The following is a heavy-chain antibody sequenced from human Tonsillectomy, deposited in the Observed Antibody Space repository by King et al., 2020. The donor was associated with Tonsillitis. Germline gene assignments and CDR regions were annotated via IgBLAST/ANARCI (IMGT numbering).Heavy chain of an antibody. CDR2: ISYDGGNK. Sequence: VQLVESGGGVVQPGRSLKVSCAGSGFTFSSYGMHWVRQAPGKGLEWVAVISYDGGNKKYANSVKGRFTISRDNSQNTLYLQMNGLRVEDTAVYYCAKDRESIVGVRGRFYYGMDVWGQGTTVTVSS. D-gene: IGHD1-26*01. V-gene: IGHV3-30*18. CDR3: AKDRESIVGVRGRFYYGMDV. CDR1: GFTFSSYG. J-gene: IGHJ6*02.